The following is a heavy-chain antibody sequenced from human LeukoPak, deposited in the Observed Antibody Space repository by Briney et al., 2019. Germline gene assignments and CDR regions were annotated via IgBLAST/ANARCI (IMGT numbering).Heavy chain of an antibody. D-gene: IGHD3-10*01. CDR1: GFTFSDYY. V-gene: IGHV3-11*01. J-gene: IGHJ4*02. Sequence: GGSLRLFCAASGFTFSDYYMSCIRQAPGRGVEWVSYISSSGRTIYYADSVKRRFTISSDNAKNSLYLQMNSLRAEDTAVYYCARANYGVSYWGQGTLVTVSS. CDR2: ISSSGRTI. CDR3: ARANYGVSY.